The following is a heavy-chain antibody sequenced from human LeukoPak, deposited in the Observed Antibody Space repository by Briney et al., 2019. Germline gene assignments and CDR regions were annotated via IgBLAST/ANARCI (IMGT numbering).Heavy chain of an antibody. CDR2: ISDHGKSR. V-gene: IGHV3-48*03. Sequence: PGGSLRLSCAASGFIFSNYEMNWVRQTPGKGLEWVSYISDHGKSRDYVDSVKGRFAISRDNAKNSLYLQMNSPRVEDTAVYFCARARIAAPLLDYWGQGSLVTVSS. CDR1: GFIFSNYE. D-gene: IGHD6-13*01. CDR3: ARARIAAPLLDY. J-gene: IGHJ4*02.